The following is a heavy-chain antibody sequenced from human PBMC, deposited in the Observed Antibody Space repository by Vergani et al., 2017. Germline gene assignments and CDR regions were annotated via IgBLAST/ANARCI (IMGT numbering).Heavy chain of an antibody. CDR1: GYTFTSYA. CDR3: ARVQWEQGVSYYYYYYGMDV. CDR2: INAGNGNT. V-gene: IGHV1-3*01. J-gene: IGHJ6*02. D-gene: IGHD1-26*01. Sequence: QVQLVQSGAEVKKPGASVKVSCKASGYTFTSYAMHWVRQAPGQRLEWMGWINAGNGNTKYSQKFQGRVTITRDTSASTAYMELSSLRSEDTAVYYCARVQWEQGVSYYYYYYGMDVWGQGTTVTVSS.